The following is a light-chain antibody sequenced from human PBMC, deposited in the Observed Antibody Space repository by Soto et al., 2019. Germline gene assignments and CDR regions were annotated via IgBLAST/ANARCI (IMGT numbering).Light chain of an antibody. V-gene: IGKV3D-20*02. CDR3: HQRTNWPIT. Sequence: EIVLTQSPGTVSLSPGERATLSCRASQSVSTNYLAWYQQKPGQAPRLLIYRTSTRATGIPARFSGSGSGTDFTLTISSLEPEDFAVYYCHQRTNWPITFGQGTRLEIK. CDR2: RTS. J-gene: IGKJ5*01. CDR1: QSVSTNY.